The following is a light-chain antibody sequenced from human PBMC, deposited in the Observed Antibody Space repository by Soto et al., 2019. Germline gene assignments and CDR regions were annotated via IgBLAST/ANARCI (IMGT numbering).Light chain of an antibody. J-gene: IGKJ1*01. CDR2: GAF. CDR3: QQYNDWPLT. V-gene: IGKV3-15*01. Sequence: EIVMTQCPATLSVSHGDWANLSCRASQSVRINLARYQQRPGQAPSLLIYGAFTRATGIPARFSGTGSGTEFTLTISSLQSEDFALYYCQQYNDWPLTFGQGTKVDI. CDR1: QSVRIN.